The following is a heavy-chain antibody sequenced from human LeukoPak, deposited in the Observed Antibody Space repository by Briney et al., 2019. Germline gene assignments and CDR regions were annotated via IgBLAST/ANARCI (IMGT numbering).Heavy chain of an antibody. J-gene: IGHJ4*02. D-gene: IGHD6-19*01. Sequence: ASVKVSCKASGGTFSSYAIRWVRQAPGQGLEWMGGIIPIFGTANYAQKFQGRVTITTDESTSTAYMELSGLRSEDTAVYYCARDLAVAGIFDYWGQGTLVTVSS. CDR2: IIPIFGTA. CDR1: GGTFSSYA. CDR3: ARDLAVAGIFDY. V-gene: IGHV1-69*05.